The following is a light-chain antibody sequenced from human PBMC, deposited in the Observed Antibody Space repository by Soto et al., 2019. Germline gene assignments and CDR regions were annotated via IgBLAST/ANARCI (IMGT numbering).Light chain of an antibody. CDR2: NVY. J-gene: IGLJ1*01. CDR1: SSDVGAYNF. V-gene: IGLV2-14*03. Sequence: QSVLTQPASVSGSPGQSITISCTGTSSDVGAYNFGSWHQQHPGKAPKLMIYNVYDRPSGISYRFSGSKSGNTAPLTISGLQGEDEADYYCSAYTVSRTYVFGTGTKLTVL. CDR3: SAYTVSRTYV.